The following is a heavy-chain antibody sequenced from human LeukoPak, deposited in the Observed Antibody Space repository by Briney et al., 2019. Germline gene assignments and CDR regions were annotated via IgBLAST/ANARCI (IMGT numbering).Heavy chain of an antibody. D-gene: IGHD3-10*01. CDR2: ISDSSSIT. CDR3: AKVIRGGYGMDV. CDR1: GFTFGRDS. Sequence: GGSLRLSCAASGFTFGRDSMNWVRQAPGKGLEWVSYISDSSSITYYADSVKGRFTISRDNAKNSLSLQLNSLRDEDTAVYFCAKVIRGGYGMDVWGQGTTVTVSS. J-gene: IGHJ6*02. V-gene: IGHV3-48*02.